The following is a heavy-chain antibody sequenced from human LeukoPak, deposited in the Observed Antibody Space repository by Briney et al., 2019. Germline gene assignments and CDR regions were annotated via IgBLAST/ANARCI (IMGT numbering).Heavy chain of an antibody. Sequence: PSETLSLTCTVSGGSISSGSYYWSWIRQPAGKGLEWIGRIYTSGSTNYNPSLKSRVTISVDTSKNQFSLKLSSVTAADTAVYYCARWGWYSGSYRDYWGQGTLVTVSS. D-gene: IGHD1-26*01. J-gene: IGHJ4*02. CDR2: IYTSGST. CDR3: ARWGWYSGSYRDY. V-gene: IGHV4-61*02. CDR1: GGSISSGSYY.